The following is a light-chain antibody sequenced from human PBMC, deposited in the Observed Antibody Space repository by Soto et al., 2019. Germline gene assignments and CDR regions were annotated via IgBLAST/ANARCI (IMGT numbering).Light chain of an antibody. Sequence: QSALTQPPSASGSPGQSVTISCTGTSSDVGEHYYVSWYQKHPGKAPKLIIYEVNNRPSGVSNRFSGSKSGNTASLTISGLQAEDEADYYCASFTTSSTRVFGTGTKVTVL. J-gene: IGLJ1*01. CDR3: ASFTTSSTRV. CDR1: SSDVGEHYY. CDR2: EVN. V-gene: IGLV2-14*01.